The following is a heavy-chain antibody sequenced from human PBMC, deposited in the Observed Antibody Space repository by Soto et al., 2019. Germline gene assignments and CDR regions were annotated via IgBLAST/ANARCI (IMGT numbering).Heavy chain of an antibody. Sequence: ASVKVSCKASGGTFSSYAISWVRQAPGQGLEWMGGIIPIFGTASYAQKFQGRVTITADESTSTAYMELSSLRSEDTAVYYCARDPVVVVPAAIYSGGYYYGMDVWGQGTTVTVSS. CDR1: GGTFSSYA. D-gene: IGHD2-2*01. J-gene: IGHJ6*02. CDR2: IIPIFGTA. CDR3: ARDPVVVVPAAIYSGGYYYGMDV. V-gene: IGHV1-69*13.